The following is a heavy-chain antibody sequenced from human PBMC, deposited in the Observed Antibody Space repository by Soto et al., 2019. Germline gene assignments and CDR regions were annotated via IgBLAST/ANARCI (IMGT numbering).Heavy chain of an antibody. D-gene: IGHD5-18*01. CDR3: ARDWVDTATGYYRGMDV. CDR1: GYTFTSYG. CDR2: ISAYNGNT. V-gene: IGHV1-18*01. J-gene: IGHJ6*02. Sequence: QVQLVQSGAEVKKPGASVKVSCKASGYTFTSYGISWVRQAPGQGLEWMGWISAYNGNTNYAQKLQGRVTMTTDTSTSTADMELRSLRSDDTAVSYCARDWVDTATGYYRGMDVWSQGTTVTVSS.